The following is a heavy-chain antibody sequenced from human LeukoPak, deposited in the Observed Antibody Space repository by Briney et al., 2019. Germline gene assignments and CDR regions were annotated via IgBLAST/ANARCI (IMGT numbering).Heavy chain of an antibody. CDR3: ARVYDYRFDY. CDR1: GFTFSSYE. CDR2: ISSSGSTI. V-gene: IGHV3-48*03. Sequence: GGSLRLSCAASGFTFSSYEMTWVRQAPGKGLEWVSYISSSGSTIYYADSVKGRFTISRDNAKNSLYLQMNSLRAEDTAVYYCARVYDYRFDYWGQGTLVTVSS. D-gene: IGHD4-11*01. J-gene: IGHJ4*02.